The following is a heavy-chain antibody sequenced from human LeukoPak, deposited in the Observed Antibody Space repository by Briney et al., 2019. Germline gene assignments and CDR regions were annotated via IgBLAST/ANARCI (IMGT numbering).Heavy chain of an antibody. Sequence: GGSLRLSCAASGFTFSTFAMAWVRQAPGRGLDWVSGIYAGGHVVTYPDSVKGRFTISRDNSKNTLYLQMNDLRVEDTAVYYCAKDLTSGDGRWEFHAWGQGTLVTVSS. J-gene: IGHJ5*02. V-gene: IGHV3-23*03. CDR2: IYAGGHVV. CDR3: AKDLTSGDGRWEFHA. D-gene: IGHD2-21*02. CDR1: GFTFSTFA.